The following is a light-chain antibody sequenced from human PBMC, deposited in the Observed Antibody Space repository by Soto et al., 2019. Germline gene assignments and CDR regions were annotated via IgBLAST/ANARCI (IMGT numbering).Light chain of an antibody. CDR1: QSVRSN. Sequence: EIVMTQSPVTPSVSPGERATLSCRASQSVRSNLAGYQQKPGQAPSPLIDVAFTRATGMPTRFSGTESGTEFTLTISSLQSEDCALYYFQRYNDWPLTVGQGNKVEV. V-gene: IGKV3-15*01. J-gene: IGKJ1*01. CDR2: VAF. CDR3: QRYNDWPLT.